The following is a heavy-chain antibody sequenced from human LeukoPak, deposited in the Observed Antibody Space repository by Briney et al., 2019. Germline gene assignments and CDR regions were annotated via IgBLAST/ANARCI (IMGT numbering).Heavy chain of an antibody. V-gene: IGHV3-7*01. CDR2: IKHDGSEK. J-gene: IGHJ4*02. D-gene: IGHD3-3*01. CDR3: ATDRGWRTSGYYLYYFEY. Sequence: GGSLRLSCAASGFIFTNYFMSWVRQAPGKGLEWVASIKHDGSEKYYVGSVRGRFTISRDNTMNSLYLQMSSLRAEDTAVYYCATDRGWRTSGYYLYYFEYWGQGTLVTFSS. CDR1: GFIFTNYF.